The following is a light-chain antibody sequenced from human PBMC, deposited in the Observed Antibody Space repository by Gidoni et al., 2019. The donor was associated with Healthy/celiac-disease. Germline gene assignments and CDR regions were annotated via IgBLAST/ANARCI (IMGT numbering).Light chain of an antibody. CDR2: WAS. V-gene: IGKV4-1*01. CDR1: QRVLYSSNNKNY. CDR3: QQYYSTPRT. J-gene: IGKJ1*01. Sequence: DIVMTQSPDSLAVSLGERAHINCKSSQRVLYSSNNKNYLAWYQQKPGQPPKLLIYWASTRESGVPDRFSGSGSGTDFTLTISSLQAEDVAFYYCQQYYSTPRTFGQGTKVEIK.